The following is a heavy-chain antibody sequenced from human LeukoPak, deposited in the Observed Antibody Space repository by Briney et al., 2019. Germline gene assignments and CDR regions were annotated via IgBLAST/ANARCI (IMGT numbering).Heavy chain of an antibody. J-gene: IGHJ5*02. Sequence: NASETLSLTCTVSGGSIISYYWSWIRQPPGKGLEWIGYIYYSGSTNSNPSLRSRVTISIDTSKNQFSLKLSSVTAADTAVYYCASHPGYDWFGPWGQGILVIVSS. CDR1: GGSIISYY. V-gene: IGHV4-59*01. CDR3: ASHPGYDWFGP. CDR2: IYYSGST. D-gene: IGHD6-13*01.